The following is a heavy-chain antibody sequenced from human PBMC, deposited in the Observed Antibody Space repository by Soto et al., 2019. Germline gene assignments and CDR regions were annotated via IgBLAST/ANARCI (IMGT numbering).Heavy chain of an antibody. J-gene: IGHJ4*02. D-gene: IGHD2-2*01. Sequence: QVQLQESGPGLVKPSETLSLTCTVSGDSIRNVDWSWIRQPPGKGLEWIGFIYHSGNAKYNPSLKSRVAMSVDSSKNQISLSLNSVTAADSAVYFCARAHAPTLPFDSWGQGTLVTVSS. CDR2: IYHSGNA. CDR1: GDSIRNVD. CDR3: ARAHAPTLPFDS. V-gene: IGHV4-59*13.